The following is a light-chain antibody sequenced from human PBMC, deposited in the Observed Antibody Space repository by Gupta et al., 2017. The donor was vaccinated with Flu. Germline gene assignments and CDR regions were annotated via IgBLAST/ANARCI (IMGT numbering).Light chain of an antibody. CDR2: DVS. J-gene: IGKJ4*01. Sequence: IRLTQSPSSLSASVGDRVTITCRASQSVSGYVNWYQQRPGKAPKRLISDVSSLQSGVPSTFRGSGSVTEFTLTISNLQAEDSATYYCQQGFGFPLTFGGGTKVDIK. CDR3: QQGFGFPLT. V-gene: IGKV1-39*01. CDR1: QSVSGY.